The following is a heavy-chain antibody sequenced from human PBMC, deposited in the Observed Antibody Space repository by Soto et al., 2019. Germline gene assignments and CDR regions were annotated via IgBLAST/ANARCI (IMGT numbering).Heavy chain of an antibody. CDR1: GGSISSINW. J-gene: IGHJ6*02. CDR2: IYHSGST. CDR3: ARVSGSYYYGMDV. V-gene: IGHV4-4*02. D-gene: IGHD1-26*01. Sequence: PSETLSLTCAVSGGSISSINWWSWVRQPPGKGLEWIGEIYHSGSTNYNPSLKSRVTISVDKSKNQFSLKLSSVTAADTAVYYCARVSGSYYYGMDVWGQGTTVT.